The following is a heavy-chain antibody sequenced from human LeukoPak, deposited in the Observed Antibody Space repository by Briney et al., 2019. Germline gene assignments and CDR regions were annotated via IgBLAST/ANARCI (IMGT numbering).Heavy chain of an antibody. CDR3: ARGGHGSGSYYNTY. CDR1: GFTVTSNY. CDR2: ISSGGNT. J-gene: IGHJ4*02. Sequence: GGSLRLSCAAPGFTVTSNYMSWVRQAPGKGLEWVSIISSGGNTYYADSVKGRFTISRDISKNTLYLQMNSLRAEDTAVFYCARGGHGSGSYYNTYWGQGTLVTVSS. V-gene: IGHV3-66*01. D-gene: IGHD3-10*01.